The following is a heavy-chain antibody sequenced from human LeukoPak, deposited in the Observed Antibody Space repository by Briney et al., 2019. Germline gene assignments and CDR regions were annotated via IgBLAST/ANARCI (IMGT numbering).Heavy chain of an antibody. CDR3: ARQWEDSSGRYRAFEI. CDR2: MYYSGGT. D-gene: IGHD6-19*01. V-gene: IGHV4-39*01. CDR1: GGSISSSNYY. Sequence: PSETLSLTCTVSGGSISSSNYYWGWIRQPPGKGLEWIGSMYYSGGTYYNPTLKSRVTISVDTPKNQFSLNLSSVTAVDTAVYYCARQWEDSSGRYRAFEIWGQGTMVTVSS. J-gene: IGHJ3*02.